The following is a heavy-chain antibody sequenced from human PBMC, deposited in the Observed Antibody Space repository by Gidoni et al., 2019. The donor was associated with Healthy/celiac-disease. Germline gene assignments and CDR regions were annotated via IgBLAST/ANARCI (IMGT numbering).Heavy chain of an antibody. J-gene: IGHJ3*02. CDR2: IRSKANSYAT. Sequence: EVQLVESGGGLVQPGGYLQLSCAASGFTFSGSAMLWVRQASGKGLEWVGRIRSKANSYATAYAASVKGRFTISRDDSKNTAYLQMNSLKTEDTAVYYCTRPLNGYDILTGNDAFDIWGQGTMVTVSS. D-gene: IGHD3-9*01. CDR3: TRPLNGYDILTGNDAFDI. CDR1: GFTFSGSA. V-gene: IGHV3-73*02.